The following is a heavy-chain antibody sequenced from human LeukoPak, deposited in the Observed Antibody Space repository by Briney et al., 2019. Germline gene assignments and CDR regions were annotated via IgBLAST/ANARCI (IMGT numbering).Heavy chain of an antibody. CDR1: GFTFSSYG. D-gene: IGHD3-22*01. V-gene: IGHV3-30*19. CDR2: ISYDGSNK. J-gene: IGHJ4*02. CDR3: ARVDYYDSSGPFDY. Sequence: GGSLRLSCAASGFTFSSYGMHWVRQAPGKGLEWVPVISYDGSNKYYADSVKGRFTISRDNSKNTLYLQMNSLRAEDTAVYYCARVDYYDSSGPFDYWGQGTLVTVSS.